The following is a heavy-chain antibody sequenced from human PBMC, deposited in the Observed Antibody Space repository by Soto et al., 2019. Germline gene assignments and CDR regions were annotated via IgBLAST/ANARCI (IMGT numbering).Heavy chain of an antibody. J-gene: IGHJ6*02. Sequence: GASVKVSCKASGYTFTGYYMHWVRQAPGQGLEWMGWINPNSGGTNYAQKFQGWVTMTRDTSISTAYMELSRLRSDDTAVYYCARDSIAAAGTGVYYYGMDVWGQGTTVTVSS. D-gene: IGHD6-13*01. V-gene: IGHV1-2*04. CDR2: INPNSGGT. CDR1: GYTFTGYY. CDR3: ARDSIAAAGTGVYYYGMDV.